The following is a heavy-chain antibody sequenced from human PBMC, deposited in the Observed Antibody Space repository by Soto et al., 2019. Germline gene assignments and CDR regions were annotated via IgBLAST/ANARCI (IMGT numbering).Heavy chain of an antibody. CDR3: ARVYFTFDY. CDR1: GGSFSAYY. CDR2: INHSGST. J-gene: IGHJ4*02. D-gene: IGHD2-8*01. Sequence: SETLSLTCAVYGGSFSAYYWSWIRQPPGKGLEWIGEINHSGSTNYNPSLKSRVTISVDTSKNQFSLNLSSVTAADTAVYYCARVYFTFDYWSQGTLVTVS. V-gene: IGHV4-34*01.